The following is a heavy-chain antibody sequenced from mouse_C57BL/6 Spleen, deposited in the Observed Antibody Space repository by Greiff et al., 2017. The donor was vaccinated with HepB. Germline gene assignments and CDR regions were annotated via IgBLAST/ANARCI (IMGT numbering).Heavy chain of an antibody. Sequence: QVQLQQPGTELVKPGASVKLSCKASGYTFTSYWMHWVKQRPGQGLEWIGNINPSNGGTNYNEKFKSKATLTVDKSSSTAYMQLSSLTSEDSAVYYCAGERGDYDTFYAMDYWGQGTSVTVSS. CDR3: AGERGDYDTFYAMDY. J-gene: IGHJ4*01. D-gene: IGHD2-4*01. V-gene: IGHV1-53*01. CDR1: GYTFTSYW. CDR2: INPSNGGT.